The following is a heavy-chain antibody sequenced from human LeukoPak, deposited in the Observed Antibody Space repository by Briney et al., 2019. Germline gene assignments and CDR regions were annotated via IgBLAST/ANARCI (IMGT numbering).Heavy chain of an antibody. CDR3: AKESAEVAVAGTDYYCYGMDV. Sequence: GGSLRLSCAAPGFTFSSYGMHWVRQAPGKGLEWVAVISYDGSNKYYADSVKGRFTISRDNSKNTLYLQMNSLRAEDTAVYYCAKESAEVAVAGTDYYCYGMDVWGQGTTVTVSS. J-gene: IGHJ6*02. V-gene: IGHV3-30*18. CDR2: ISYDGSNK. D-gene: IGHD6-19*01. CDR1: GFTFSSYG.